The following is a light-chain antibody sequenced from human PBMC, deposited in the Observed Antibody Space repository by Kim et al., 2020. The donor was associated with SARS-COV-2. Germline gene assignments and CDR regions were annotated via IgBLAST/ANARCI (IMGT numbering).Light chain of an antibody. CDR1: QSVSSY. CDR3: QQRSNWPPIT. J-gene: IGKJ5*01. Sequence: TPGERATLSCRASQSVSSYLAWYQQKPGQDPRLLIYDASNRATGIPARFSGSGSGTDFTLTISSLEPEDFAVYYCQQRSNWPPITFGQGTRLEIK. V-gene: IGKV3-11*01. CDR2: DAS.